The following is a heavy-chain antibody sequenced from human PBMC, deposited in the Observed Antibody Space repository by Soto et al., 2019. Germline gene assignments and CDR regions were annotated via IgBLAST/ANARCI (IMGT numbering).Heavy chain of an antibody. J-gene: IGHJ5*02. CDR3: ARDQTAGDWFDP. Sequence: EVQLVESGGGLVQPGGSLRLSCAASGFTFSSYWMHWVRQAPGKGLVWVSRINSDGSSTNYADSVKGRFTISRDNAKNTLYLQMNSLRAEDTAVYYCARDQTAGDWFDPWGQGTLVTFSS. CDR1: GFTFSSYW. CDR2: INSDGSST. D-gene: IGHD2-21*02. V-gene: IGHV3-74*01.